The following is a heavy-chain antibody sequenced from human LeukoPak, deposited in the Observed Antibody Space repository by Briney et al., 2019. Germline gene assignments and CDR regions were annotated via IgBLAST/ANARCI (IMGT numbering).Heavy chain of an antibody. D-gene: IGHD5-12*01. CDR1: GYTFTSYG. CDR3: ARVRGYDYHYYYYGMDV. J-gene: IGHJ6*04. CDR2: ISAYNGNT. V-gene: IGHV1-18*01. Sequence: ASVKVSCKASGYTFTSYGISWVRQALGQGLEWMGWISAYNGNTNYAQKLQGRVTMTTDTSTSTAYMELRSLRSDDTAVYYCARVRGYDYHYYYYGMDVWGKGTTVTVSS.